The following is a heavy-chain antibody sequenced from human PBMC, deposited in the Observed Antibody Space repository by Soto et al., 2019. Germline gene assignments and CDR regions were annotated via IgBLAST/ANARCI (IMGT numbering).Heavy chain of an antibody. Sequence: QVQLVQSGAEVKKPGASVKVSCKASGYTFTSYAMHWVRQAPGQRLEWMGWINAGNGNTKYSQKFQGRVTITRDTSASTAYMELSSLRSQDTAVYYCASSTPVAAPFGYWGQGTLVTVSS. J-gene: IGHJ4*02. D-gene: IGHD3-16*01. CDR3: ASSTPVAAPFGY. CDR1: GYTFTSYA. CDR2: INAGNGNT. V-gene: IGHV1-3*01.